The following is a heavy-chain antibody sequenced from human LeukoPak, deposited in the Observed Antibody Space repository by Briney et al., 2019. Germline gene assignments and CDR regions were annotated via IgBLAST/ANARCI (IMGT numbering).Heavy chain of an antibody. J-gene: IGHJ4*02. V-gene: IGHV3-30-3*01. CDR1: GFTFSSYA. D-gene: IGHD6-13*01. CDR2: MSYDGSNK. CDR3: ARGARYSSSWYAPLDY. Sequence: GSLRLSCAASGFTFSSYAMHWVRQAPGKGLEWVAVMSYDGSNKYYADSVKGRFTISRDNSKNTLYLQMNSLRAEDTAVYYCARGARYSSSWYAPLDYWGQGTLVTVSS.